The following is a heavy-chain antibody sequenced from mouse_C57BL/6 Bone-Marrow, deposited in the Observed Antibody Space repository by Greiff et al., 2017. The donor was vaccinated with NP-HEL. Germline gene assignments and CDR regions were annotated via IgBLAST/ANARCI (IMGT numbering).Heavy chain of an antibody. J-gene: IGHJ3*01. V-gene: IGHV14-4*01. CDR3: ARTGTGPFAY. CDR1: GFNIKDDY. Sequence: VQLQQSGAELVRPGASVKLSCTASGFNIKDDYMHWVKQRPEQGLEWIGWIDPENGDTEYASKFQGKATITADTSSNTAYLQLSSLTSEDSAVYYCARTGTGPFAYWGQGTLVTVSA. CDR2: IDPENGDT. D-gene: IGHD4-1*01.